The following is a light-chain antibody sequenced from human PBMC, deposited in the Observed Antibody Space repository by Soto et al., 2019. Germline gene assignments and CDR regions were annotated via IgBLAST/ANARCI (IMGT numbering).Light chain of an antibody. Sequence: DIQMTQSPSTLSASVGDRVTITCRASQSISSWLAWYQQKPGKAPKLLIYKATSLESVVTSRFSGRGSGTEFTLTISSMQPDDFATYYCQQYNSYSETCGQGTKVEIK. J-gene: IGKJ1*01. CDR2: KAT. CDR1: QSISSW. V-gene: IGKV1-5*03. CDR3: QQYNSYSET.